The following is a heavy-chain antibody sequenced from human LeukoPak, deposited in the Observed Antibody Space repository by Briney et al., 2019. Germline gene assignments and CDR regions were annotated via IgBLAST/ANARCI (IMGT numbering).Heavy chain of an antibody. CDR1: GFTFSSYA. CDR3: ANRGITIFGRDPFRDY. J-gene: IGHJ4*02. D-gene: IGHD3-3*01. V-gene: IGHV3-23*01. Sequence: HTGGSLRLSCAASGFTFSSYAMSWIRQAPGKGLEWVSVISGSGDTTYYADFVKGRFTISRDNSKNTLYLQMNSLRAEDTAVYYCANRGITIFGRDPFRDYWGQGTLVTVSS. CDR2: ISGSGDTT.